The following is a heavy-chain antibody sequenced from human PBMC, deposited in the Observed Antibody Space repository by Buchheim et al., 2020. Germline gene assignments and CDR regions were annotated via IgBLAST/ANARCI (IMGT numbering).Heavy chain of an antibody. Sequence: QVQLQESGPGLVKPSETLSPTCTVSSASISSYFWSWIRQSPGRGLEWIGYIPYSGSPNYNPSLKSRVTLSVDKAKNQCSLKLTSVTAADSAMYYCARGLGGNPPSFWGPGTL. CDR3: ARGLGGNPPSF. V-gene: IGHV4-59*01. D-gene: IGHD4-23*01. J-gene: IGHJ4*02. CDR1: SASISSYF. CDR2: IPYSGSP.